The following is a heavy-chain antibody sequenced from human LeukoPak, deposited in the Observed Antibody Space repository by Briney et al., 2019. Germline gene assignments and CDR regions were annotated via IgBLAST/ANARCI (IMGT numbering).Heavy chain of an antibody. CDR1: GGSTSSYY. V-gene: IGHV4-59*01. CDR3: ARARIVPAAIFDY. CDR2: IYYSGST. J-gene: IGHJ4*02. Sequence: PSETLSVTCTVSGGSTSSYYWSWIRQPPGKGLEWIGYIYYSGSTNYNPSLKSRVTISVDTSKNQFSLKLSSVTAADTAVYYCARARIVPAAIFDYWGQGTLVTVSS. D-gene: IGHD2-2*01.